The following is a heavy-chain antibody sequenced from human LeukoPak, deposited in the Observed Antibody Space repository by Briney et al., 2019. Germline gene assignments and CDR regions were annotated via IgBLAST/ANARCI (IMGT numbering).Heavy chain of an antibody. D-gene: IGHD3-3*01. CDR2: IIPIFGTA. CDR3: ARHTQYYDFWSGYPGYNWFDP. Sequence: ASVKVSCKASGGTFSSYAISWVRQAPGQGLEWMGGIIPIFGTANYAQKFQGRVTITTDESTSTAYMELSSLRSEDTAVYYCARHTQYYDFWSGYPGYNWFDPWGQGTLVTVSS. V-gene: IGHV1-69*05. CDR1: GGTFSSYA. J-gene: IGHJ5*02.